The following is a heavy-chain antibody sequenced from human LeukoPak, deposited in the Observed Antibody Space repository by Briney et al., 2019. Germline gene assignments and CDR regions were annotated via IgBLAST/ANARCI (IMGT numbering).Heavy chain of an antibody. CDR2: IRSTADGGTT. CDR3: TTDPYSAGWYGDN. Sequence: GGSLRLSCAASGFTFSYAWMSWVRQVPGKGLEWVGLIRSTADGGTTDYAAPVKGRFAISRDDSKKTLYLQMTSLKTEDSAMYYCTTDPYSAGWYGDNWGQGTLVTVSS. J-gene: IGHJ4*02. D-gene: IGHD6-19*01. CDR1: GFTFSYAW. V-gene: IGHV3-15*01.